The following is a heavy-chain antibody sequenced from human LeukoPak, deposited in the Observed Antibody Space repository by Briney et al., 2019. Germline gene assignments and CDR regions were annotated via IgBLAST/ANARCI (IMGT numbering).Heavy chain of an antibody. J-gene: IGHJ4*02. V-gene: IGHV3-15*01. D-gene: IGHD3-16*02. CDR3: TTGDYVWGSYRYMDY. CDR2: IKSKTDGGTT. CDR1: GFTFSNAW. Sequence: GGSLRLSCAASGFTFSNAWMSWVRQAPGEGLEWVGRIKSKTDGGTTDYAAPVKGRFTISRDDSENTLYLQMDSLKTEDTAVYYCTTGDYVWGSYRYMDYWGQGTLVTVSS.